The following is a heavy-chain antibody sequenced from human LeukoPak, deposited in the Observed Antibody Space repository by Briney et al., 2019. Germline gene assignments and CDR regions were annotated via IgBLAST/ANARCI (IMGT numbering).Heavy chain of an antibody. J-gene: IGHJ4*02. CDR2: IRYDGSNK. D-gene: IGHD3-22*01. CDR1: GFTFSSYG. V-gene: IGHV3-30*02. CDR3: AKEEYYYDSSGYYSPFDY. Sequence: PSGGSLRLSCAASGFTFSSYGIHWVRQAPGKGLEWVTFIRYDGSNKYYADSVKGRFTISRDNSKNTLYLQMNSLRAEDTAVYYCAKEEYYYDSSGYYSPFDYWGQGTLVTVSS.